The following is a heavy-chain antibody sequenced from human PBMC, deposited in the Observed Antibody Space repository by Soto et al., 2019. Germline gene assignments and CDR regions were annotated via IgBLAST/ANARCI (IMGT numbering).Heavy chain of an antibody. CDR3: ASSLGHVDEVDY. CDR2: IIPIFGTA. V-gene: IGHV1-69*12. J-gene: IGHJ4*02. Sequence: QVQLVQSGAEVKKPGSSVKVSCKASGGTFSSYAISWVRQAPGQGLEWMGGIIPIFGTANYAQKFQGRVTITADESTSPADRELSSMRSEDTAVYYCASSLGHVDEVDYWGQGTLVTVSS. D-gene: IGHD5-12*01. CDR1: GGTFSSYA.